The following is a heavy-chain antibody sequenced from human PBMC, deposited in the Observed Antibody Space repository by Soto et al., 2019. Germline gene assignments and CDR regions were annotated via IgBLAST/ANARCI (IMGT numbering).Heavy chain of an antibody. CDR2: INPNSGGT. CDR3: ARGLTTVTTGAFDI. Sequence: ASVKVSCKASGYTFTGYYMHWVRQAPGQGLEWMGWINPNSGGTNYAQKFQGRVTRTRDTSISTAYMDLSRLRSDDTAVYYCARGLTTVTTGAFDIWGQGTMVTVSS. D-gene: IGHD4-17*01. J-gene: IGHJ3*02. V-gene: IGHV1-2*02. CDR1: GYTFTGYY.